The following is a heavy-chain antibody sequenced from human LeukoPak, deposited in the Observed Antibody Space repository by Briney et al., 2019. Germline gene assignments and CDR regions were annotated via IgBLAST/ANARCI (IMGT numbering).Heavy chain of an antibody. CDR1: GGSFSGYY. D-gene: IGHD6-6*01. J-gene: IGHJ4*02. CDR3: ARARQYGSSSYSY. Sequence: SETLSLTCAVYGGSFSGYYWSWIRQPPGKGLEWIGEINHSGSTNYNPSLKSRVTISVDTPKNQFSLKLSSVTAADTAVYYCARARQYGSSSYSYWGQGTLVTVSS. V-gene: IGHV4-34*01. CDR2: INHSGST.